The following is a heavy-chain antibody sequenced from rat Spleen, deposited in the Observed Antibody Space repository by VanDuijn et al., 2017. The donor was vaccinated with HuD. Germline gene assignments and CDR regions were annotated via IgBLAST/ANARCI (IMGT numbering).Heavy chain of an antibody. D-gene: IGHD1-7*01. CDR1: GFSLSNNG. CDR3: AVAGYGY. J-gene: IGHJ2*01. Sequence: VQLKESGPGLVQPSQTLSLTCTVSGFSLSNNGVTWVRQPPGKGLEWVSSLSNEGVNTYYPDSVKGRFTISRNNAENTVYLQMDSLRSEDTATYYCAVAGYGYWGQGVMVTVSS. CDR2: LSNEGVNT. V-gene: IGHV5-58*01.